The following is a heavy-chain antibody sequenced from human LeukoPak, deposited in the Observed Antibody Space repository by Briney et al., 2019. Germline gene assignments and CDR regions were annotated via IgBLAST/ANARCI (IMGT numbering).Heavy chain of an antibody. Sequence: GSLRLSCAASGFTFSSYAMSWIRQPPGKGLEWLGEITHSGITNYNPSLKSRVTISVDTSKSQFSLKLSSVTAADTAMYYCARDDSSGNYWGQGTLVTVSS. V-gene: IGHV4-34*01. CDR1: GFTFSSYA. J-gene: IGHJ4*02. CDR3: ARDDSSGNY. CDR2: ITHSGIT. D-gene: IGHD6-19*01.